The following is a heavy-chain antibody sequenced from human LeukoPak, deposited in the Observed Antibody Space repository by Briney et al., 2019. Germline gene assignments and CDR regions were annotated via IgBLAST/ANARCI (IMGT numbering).Heavy chain of an antibody. J-gene: IGHJ4*02. D-gene: IGHD2-15*01. V-gene: IGHV3-33*01. Sequence: GGSLRLSCAASGFTFSSYGMHWVRQAPGKGLGWVAVIWYDGSNKYYANSVKGRFTICRDNSKNQLYLRMNSLRAEDTAVYYCARTPGYCSGGSCYSYYFDYWGQGTLVTVSS. CDR1: GFTFSSYG. CDR3: ARTPGYCSGGSCYSYYFDY. CDR2: IWYDGSNK.